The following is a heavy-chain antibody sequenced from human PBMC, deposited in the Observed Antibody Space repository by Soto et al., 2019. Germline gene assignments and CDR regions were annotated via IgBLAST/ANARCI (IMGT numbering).Heavy chain of an antibody. CDR2: IYPGNSNT. D-gene: IGHD2-15*01. J-gene: IGHJ3*02. CDR1: GYSFTNYW. Sequence: GESLKISCKGSGYSFTNYWIGWVRQMPGKGLEWVGIIYPGNSNTMYSPSFQGQVTISADTALSTTYLQWDTLKPSDTAIYFCASDSHCDGGNCPMGGFDMWGKGTMVTVSS. CDR3: ASDSHCDGGNCPMGGFDM. V-gene: IGHV5-51*01.